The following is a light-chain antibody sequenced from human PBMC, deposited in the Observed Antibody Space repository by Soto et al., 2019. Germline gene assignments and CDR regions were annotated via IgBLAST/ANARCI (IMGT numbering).Light chain of an antibody. V-gene: IGLV2-14*01. CDR3: SSYTSSSTPYV. CDR1: SSDVGGYNY. J-gene: IGLJ1*01. CDR2: EVS. Sequence: QSALTQPASVSGSPGQSITISCTGTSSDVGGYNYVSWYQQHPGKAPKLMIYEVSNRPSGVSNRFSGSKSGNTASLTISGLQAEDEADYYGSSYTSSSTPYVFGTGTKLTV.